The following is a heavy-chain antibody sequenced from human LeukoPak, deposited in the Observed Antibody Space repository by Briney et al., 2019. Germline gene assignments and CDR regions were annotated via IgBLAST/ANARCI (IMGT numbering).Heavy chain of an antibody. CDR1: GYTFTGYY. Sequence: ASVKVSCKASGYTFTGYYMHWVRQAPGQGLEWMGWINPNSGGTNYAQKFQGRVTMTRETSISTAYMELTRLRTDDMAVYYCATGDHGVDYWGQGTLVTVSS. J-gene: IGHJ4*02. V-gene: IGHV1-2*02. CDR3: ATGDHGVDY. CDR2: INPNSGGT. D-gene: IGHD3-16*01.